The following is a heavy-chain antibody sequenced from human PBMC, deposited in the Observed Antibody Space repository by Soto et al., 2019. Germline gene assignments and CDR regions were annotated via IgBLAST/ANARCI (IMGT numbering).Heavy chain of an antibody. CDR1: GGTFSTYA. Sequence: QVQLVQSGAEVKKPGSSVKVSCKAPGGTFSTYAISWVRQAPGQGLEWMGGVIPIFGTPKYARKFQGRVTITAFESTSTGYTELRSLISEDTAVYYCARSQGGSSSLDIYYYFYSGMDVWGQGTTVTGSS. CDR3: ARSQGGSSSLDIYYYFYSGMDV. D-gene: IGHD2-15*01. V-gene: IGHV1-69*19. CDR2: VIPIFGTP. J-gene: IGHJ6*02.